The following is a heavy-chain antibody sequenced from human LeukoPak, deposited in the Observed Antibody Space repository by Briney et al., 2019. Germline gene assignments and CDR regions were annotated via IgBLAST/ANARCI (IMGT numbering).Heavy chain of an antibody. CDR2: IKSKTDGGTT. J-gene: IGHJ4*02. CDR1: GFTFSNVW. V-gene: IGHV3-15*01. Sequence: GGSLRLSCAASGFTFSNVWMSWVRQAPGKGLEWVGRIKSKTDGGTTDYAAPVKGRFTISRDDSKNTLYLQMNSLKTEDTAVYYCTTDLTPGIAARQGYWGQGTLVTVSS. CDR3: TTDLTPGIAARQGY. D-gene: IGHD6-6*01.